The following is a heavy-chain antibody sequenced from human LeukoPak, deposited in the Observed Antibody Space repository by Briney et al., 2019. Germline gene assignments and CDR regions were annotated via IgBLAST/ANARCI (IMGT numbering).Heavy chain of an antibody. CDR2: IFYSGST. Sequence: PSETLSLTCTVSGGSISGYYWSWIRQPPGKGLEWIGDIFYSGSTNYNPSVQSRVTISVDMSKNQVSLKLRSVSAADTAMYFCAREDNNSGWPNWFDPWGQGTLVTVSS. CDR3: AREDNNSGWPNWFDP. CDR1: GGSISGYY. V-gene: IGHV4-59*01. D-gene: IGHD6-19*01. J-gene: IGHJ5*02.